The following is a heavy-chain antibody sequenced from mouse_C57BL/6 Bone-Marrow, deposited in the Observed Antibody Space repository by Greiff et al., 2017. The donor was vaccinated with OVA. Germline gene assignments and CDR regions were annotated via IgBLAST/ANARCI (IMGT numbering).Heavy chain of an antibody. D-gene: IGHD1-1*01. V-gene: IGHV1-82*01. Sequence: QVQLQQSGPELVKPGASVKISCKASGYAFSSSWMNWVKQRPGKGLEWIGRIYPGDGDTNYNGKFKGKATLTADKSSSTAYMQLSSLTSEDSAVDFCAREDYYGSRSFADWGQGTLVTVSA. CDR1: GYAFSSSW. CDR3: AREDYYGSRSFAD. CDR2: IYPGDGDT. J-gene: IGHJ3*01.